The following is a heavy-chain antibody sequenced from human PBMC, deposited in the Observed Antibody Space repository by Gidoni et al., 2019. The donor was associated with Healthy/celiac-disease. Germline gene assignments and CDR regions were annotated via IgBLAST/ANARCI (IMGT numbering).Heavy chain of an antibody. D-gene: IGHD2-15*01. Sequence: QLQLQESGPGLVKPSETLSLPCTVSGGSISSSGYYWGWIRQPPGKGLEWFGSMFYSGNTYYNPSLKSRVTISVDTSKNQFSLNLSSVTAADTAVYYCARRAATNWYFDLWGRGTLLTVSS. CDR3: ARRAATNWYFDL. V-gene: IGHV4-39*01. CDR1: GGSISSSGYY. CDR2: MFYSGNT. J-gene: IGHJ2*01.